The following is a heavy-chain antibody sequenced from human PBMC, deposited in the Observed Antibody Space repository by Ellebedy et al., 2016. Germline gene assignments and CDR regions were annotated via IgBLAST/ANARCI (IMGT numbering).Heavy chain of an antibody. D-gene: IGHD2-2*01. Sequence: GGSLRLSXAASGFTFSDYWMHWVRQVPGKGLVWVSRITDDGNSVTYADSVKGRFTISRDNAKNTLYLQMNSLRAEDTAVYYCARDPRVVVSYFDYWGQGTLVSVSS. V-gene: IGHV3-74*01. CDR1: GFTFSDYW. CDR2: ITDDGNSV. CDR3: ARDPRVVVSYFDY. J-gene: IGHJ4*02.